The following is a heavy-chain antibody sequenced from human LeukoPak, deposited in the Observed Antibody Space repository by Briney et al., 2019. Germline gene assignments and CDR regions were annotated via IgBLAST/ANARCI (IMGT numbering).Heavy chain of an antibody. CDR1: GYTFTSYG. D-gene: IGHD3-9*01. CDR2: ISAYNGNT. V-gene: IGHV1-18*01. Sequence: GASVKVSCKASGYTFTSYGISWVRQAPGQGLEWMGWISAYNGNTNYAQKLQGRVTMTTGTSTSTAYMELRSMRSDDTAVYYCATAKYYDILTGYYKALDYWGQGTLVTVSS. CDR3: ATAKYYDILTGYYKALDY. J-gene: IGHJ4*02.